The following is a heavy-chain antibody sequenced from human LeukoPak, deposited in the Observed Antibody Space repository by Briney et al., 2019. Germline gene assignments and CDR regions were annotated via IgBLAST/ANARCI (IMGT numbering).Heavy chain of an antibody. CDR1: GFTFDDYA. CDR2: ISWNSGSI. J-gene: IGHJ3*02. V-gene: IGHV3-9*03. CDR3: AKDSGRDAFDI. Sequence: QPGRSLRLSCAASGFTFDDYAMHWVRQAPGKGLEWVSGISWNSGSIGYADSVKGRFTISRDNAKNSLYLQMNSLRAEDMALYYCAKDSGRDAFDIWGQGTMVTVSS.